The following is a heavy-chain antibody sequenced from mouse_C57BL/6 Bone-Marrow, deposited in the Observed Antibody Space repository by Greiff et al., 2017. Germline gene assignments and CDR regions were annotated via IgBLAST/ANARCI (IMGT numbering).Heavy chain of an antibody. V-gene: IGHV1-15*01. CDR3: TPGTWSWFAY. D-gene: IGHD4-1*01. Sequence: VQGVESGAELVRPGASVTLSCKASGYTFTDYEMHWVKQTPVHGLEWIGAIDPETGGTAYNQKFKGKAILTADKSSSTAYMELRSLTSEDSAVYYCTPGTWSWFAYWGQGTLVTVSA. CDR1: GYTFTDYE. J-gene: IGHJ3*01. CDR2: IDPETGGT.